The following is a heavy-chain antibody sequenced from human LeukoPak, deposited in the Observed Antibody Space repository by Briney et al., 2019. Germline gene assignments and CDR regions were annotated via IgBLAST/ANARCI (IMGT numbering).Heavy chain of an antibody. J-gene: IGHJ3*02. CDR1: GGSISSCY. Sequence: SETLSLTCTVSGGSISSCYWSWIRQPPGKGLEWIGYIYYSGSTNYNPSLKSRVTISVDTSKNQFSLKLSSVTAADTAVYYCARVLVCSGGSCYSGFVGAFDIWGQGTMVTVSS. CDR3: ARVLVCSGGSCYSGFVGAFDI. D-gene: IGHD2-15*01. V-gene: IGHV4-59*01. CDR2: IYYSGST.